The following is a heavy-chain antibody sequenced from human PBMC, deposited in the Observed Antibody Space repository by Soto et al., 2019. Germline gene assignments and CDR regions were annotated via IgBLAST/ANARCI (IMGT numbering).Heavy chain of an antibody. D-gene: IGHD4-17*01. V-gene: IGHV3-23*01. CDR2: ISRSGEYT. J-gene: IGHJ4*02. Sequence: EVQLLXSGGDLVQPXXXLXLSCAASGFSFSSYAMTWVRQAPGKGLEWVSGISRSGEYTYYADSVEGRFTXSXXXSNXXXXXXXXXXXXEXTXXYXCAKXVRPSTTTTQAVEYWGQGTLVXXXS. CDR3: AKXVRPSTTTTQAVEY. CDR1: GFSFSSYA.